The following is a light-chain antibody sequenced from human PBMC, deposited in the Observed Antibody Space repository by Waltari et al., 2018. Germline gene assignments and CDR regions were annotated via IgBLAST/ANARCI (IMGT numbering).Light chain of an antibody. V-gene: IGKV3-11*01. CDR3: QQRSNWPPKAT. CDR2: DAS. Sequence: EIVLTQSPATLSLSPGERATLSCRASQSVSSYLAWYQQKPGQAPRLLIYDASNRATGIPARFSGSGSGTDFTLTISSLEPEDFAVYYCQQRSNWPPKATFGRGTRLEIK. CDR1: QSVSSY. J-gene: IGKJ5*01.